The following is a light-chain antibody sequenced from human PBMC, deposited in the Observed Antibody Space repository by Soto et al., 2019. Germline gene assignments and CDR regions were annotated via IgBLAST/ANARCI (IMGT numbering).Light chain of an antibody. CDR1: QSVSSY. Sequence: EIGLTQSPATLSLSPGERATLSCRASQSVSSYLAWYQQKPGQSPRLLIHDASERATGIPARFSGSGSGTDFTLTISSLEPEDFAVYYCQQRSNWPPITFGQGTRLEIK. V-gene: IGKV3-11*01. CDR2: DAS. J-gene: IGKJ5*01. CDR3: QQRSNWPPIT.